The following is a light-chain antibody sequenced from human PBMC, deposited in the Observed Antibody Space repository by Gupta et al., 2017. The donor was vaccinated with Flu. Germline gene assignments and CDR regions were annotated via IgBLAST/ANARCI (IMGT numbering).Light chain of an antibody. V-gene: IGKV3-15*01. CDR2: GAS. CDR3: QQYNKWPLWT. J-gene: IGKJ1*01. CDR1: QTVSNN. Sequence: DIVLTQSPATLSVSPGERATLSCRASQTVSNNLAWYQQKPGQAPRLLIYGASTRATGIPVRFSGSGSGTDFTLTISSLQSEDFAVYFCQQYNKWPLWTFGQGTKVEIK.